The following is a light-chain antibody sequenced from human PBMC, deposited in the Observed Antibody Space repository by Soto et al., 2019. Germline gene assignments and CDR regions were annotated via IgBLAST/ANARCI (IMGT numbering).Light chain of an antibody. V-gene: IGKV1-33*01. CDR2: DAS. CDR1: QDISNY. J-gene: IGKJ1*01. Sequence: DIQMTQSPSSLTASVGDRVTITCQASQDISNYLNWYQQKPGKAPKLLIYDASNLETGVPSRFSDSGSGTDFTFTISSLQPEDIATYYCQQYDNPWTFGQGTKVEIK. CDR3: QQYDNPWT.